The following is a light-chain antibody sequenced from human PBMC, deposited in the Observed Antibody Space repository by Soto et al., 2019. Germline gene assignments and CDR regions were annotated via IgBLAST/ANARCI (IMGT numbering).Light chain of an antibody. J-gene: IGLJ3*02. V-gene: IGLV7-43*01. CDR3: LLYYGGAKGV. CDR2: STS. Sequence: QAVLTQEPSLTVSTGGTVTLTCASSTGAVTSGYYPNCFQQKPGQAPRALIYSTSNKQSWTPARFSGSLLGGKAALTLSGVQPEDEAEYYCLLYYGGAKGVFGGGTKLTVL. CDR1: TGAVTSGYY.